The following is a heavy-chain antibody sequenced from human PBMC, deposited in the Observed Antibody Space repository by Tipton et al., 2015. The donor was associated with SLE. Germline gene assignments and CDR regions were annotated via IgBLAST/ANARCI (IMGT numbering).Heavy chain of an antibody. V-gene: IGHV4-39*07. J-gene: IGHJ6*02. CDR3: GGLYSSGLNRNFYYGMDV. D-gene: IGHD6-19*01. CDR1: GGSISSSSYY. CDR2: IYYSGST. Sequence: TLSLTCTVSGGSISSSSYYWDWIRQPPGKGLDWIGSIYYSGSTYYNPSLKSRVTISVDTSKNQFSLKLRSVTAADTAVYYCGGLYSSGLNRNFYYGMDVWGQGTTVTVSS.